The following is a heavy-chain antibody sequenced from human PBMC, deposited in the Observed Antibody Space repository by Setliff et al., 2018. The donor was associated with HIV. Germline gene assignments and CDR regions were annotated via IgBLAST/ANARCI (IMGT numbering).Heavy chain of an antibody. V-gene: IGHV4-30-4*08. D-gene: IGHD2-15*01. Sequence: SETLSLTCTVSGGSISNGDHYWAWIRQSPGKGLEWIGYIYYTGDTYYRSSLESRVTISRDNAKNSLYLQMNSLRAEDTAVYYCARGRVVVAAPFQHWGQGTLVTVSS. CDR2: IYYTGDT. J-gene: IGHJ1*01. CDR3: ARGRVVVAAPFQH. CDR1: GGSISNGDHY.